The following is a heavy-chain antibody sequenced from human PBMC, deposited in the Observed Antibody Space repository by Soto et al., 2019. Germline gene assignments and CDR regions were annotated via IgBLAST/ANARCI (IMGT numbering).Heavy chain of an antibody. CDR3: ARDIGVAPGDY. D-gene: IGHD2-8*01. Sequence: GGFQIHCYTVSEFTVSSNYTSWVRQAPGKGLEWVSVIYTGGSTSYADSVKGRFTISRDNSKNTVYLQMNSLRAEDTALYYCARDIGVAPGDYWGQGT. J-gene: IGHJ4*02. CDR2: IYTGGST. V-gene: IGHV3-66*01. CDR1: EFTVSSNY.